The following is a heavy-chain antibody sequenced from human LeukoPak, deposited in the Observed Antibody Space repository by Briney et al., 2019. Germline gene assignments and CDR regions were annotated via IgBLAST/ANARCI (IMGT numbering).Heavy chain of an antibody. D-gene: IGHD2-2*03. CDR1: GYSFPTYW. Sequence: KLGESLKFSCKGSGYSFPTYWIAWVRQMPGKGLEWMGIIYPDESNIRYSPSFQGQVTISADKSISTAYLQWSSLKASDTAMYYCARPPSRGYSSSFEYWGQGTLVTVSS. J-gene: IGHJ4*02. CDR2: IYPDESNI. CDR3: ARPPSRGYSSSFEY. V-gene: IGHV5-51*01.